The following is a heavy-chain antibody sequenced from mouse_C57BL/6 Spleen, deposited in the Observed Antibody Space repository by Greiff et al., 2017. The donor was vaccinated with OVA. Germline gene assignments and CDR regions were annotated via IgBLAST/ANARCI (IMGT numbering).Heavy chain of an antibody. V-gene: IGHV2-5*01. J-gene: IGHJ4*01. CDR1: GFSLTSYG. Sequence: QVQLQQSGPGLVQPSQSLSITCTVSGFSLTSYGVHWVRQSPGKGLEWLGVIWRGGSTDYNAAFMSRLSITKDNSKSQVFFKMNSLQADDTAIYYCARGITTVAATDAMDYWGQGTSVTVSS. CDR3: ARGITTVAATDAMDY. D-gene: IGHD1-1*01. CDR2: IWRGGST.